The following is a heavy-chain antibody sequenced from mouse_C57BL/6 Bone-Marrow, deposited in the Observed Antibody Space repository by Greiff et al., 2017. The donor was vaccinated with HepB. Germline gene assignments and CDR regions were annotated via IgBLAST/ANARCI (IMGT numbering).Heavy chain of an antibody. D-gene: IGHD3-3*01. CDR3: ARDGGLDY. CDR1: GFTFSSYA. CDR2: ISDGGSYT. V-gene: IGHV5-4*01. J-gene: IGHJ2*01. Sequence: EVKVVESGGGLVKPGGSLKLSCAASGFTFSSYAMSWVRQTPEKRLEWVATISDGGSYTYYPDNVKGRFTISRDNAKNNLYLQMSHLKSEDTALYYCARDGGLDYWGQGTTLTVSS.